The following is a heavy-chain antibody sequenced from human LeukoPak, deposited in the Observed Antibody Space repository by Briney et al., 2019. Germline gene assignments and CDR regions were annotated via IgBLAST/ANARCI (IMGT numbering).Heavy chain of an antibody. CDR1: GGSISSYY. V-gene: IGHV4-59*08. D-gene: IGHD1-1*01. CDR2: NNYNGIT. Sequence: SETLSLTCTVSGGSISSYYWSWIRQPPGKGLEWIGYNNYNGITNYNPSLKSRVTVSVDTSKNQFSLKLTSVTAADTAIYYCARQGNWNLDYWGQGTLVTVSS. CDR3: ARQGNWNLDY. J-gene: IGHJ4*02.